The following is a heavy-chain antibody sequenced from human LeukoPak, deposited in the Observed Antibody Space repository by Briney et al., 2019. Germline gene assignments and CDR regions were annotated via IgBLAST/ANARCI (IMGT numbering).Heavy chain of an antibody. Sequence: HPGRSLRLSCAASGFTFSSYGMHWVRQAPGKGLEWVAVISYDGSNKYYADSVKGRFTISRDNSKNTLYLQMNSLRAEDTAVYYCANRLDYGDSKWGQGTLVTVSS. V-gene: IGHV3-30*18. CDR3: ANRLDYGDSK. D-gene: IGHD4-17*01. CDR1: GFTFSSYG. CDR2: ISYDGSNK. J-gene: IGHJ4*02.